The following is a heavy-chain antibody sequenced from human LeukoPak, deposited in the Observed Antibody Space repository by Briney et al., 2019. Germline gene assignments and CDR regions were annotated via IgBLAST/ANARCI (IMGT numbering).Heavy chain of an antibody. J-gene: IGHJ5*02. CDR1: GYTLTGDY. D-gene: IGHD1-26*01. V-gene: IGHV1-2*02. CDR3: ARGPMYSGSHHES. Sequence: ASVKLSCTASGYTLTGDYMHWVRQSPGQRLECRGGINPNRGGTNYAQTFQVRFTMTRDTSISTAYRELSRLRSDDPAVYYCARGPMYSGSHHESWGEGTLVTVSS. CDR2: INPNRGGT.